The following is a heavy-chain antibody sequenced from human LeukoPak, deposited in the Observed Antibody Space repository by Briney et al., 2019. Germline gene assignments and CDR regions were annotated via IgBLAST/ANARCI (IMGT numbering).Heavy chain of an antibody. V-gene: IGHV1-24*01. Sequence: ASVKVSCKVSGYTLTELSMHWVRQAPGKGLEWMGGFDPEDGETIYAQKFQGRVTMTEDTSTDTAYMELSSLRSEDTAVYYCATVGPLSSSYYQSYYYYYMDVWGKGTTVTVSS. CDR1: GYTLTELS. CDR2: FDPEDGET. CDR3: ATVGPLSSSYYQSYYYYYMDV. D-gene: IGHD6-13*01. J-gene: IGHJ6*03.